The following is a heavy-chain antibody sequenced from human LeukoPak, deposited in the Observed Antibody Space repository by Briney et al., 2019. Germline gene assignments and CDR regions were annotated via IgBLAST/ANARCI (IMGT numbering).Heavy chain of an antibody. CDR3: AKDRQYGMDV. V-gene: IGHV3-30*18. CDR2: ISYDGSNK. CDR1: GFTLNNYW. Sequence: TGGSLRLSCAASGFTLNNYWMGWVRQAPGKGLEWVAVISYDGSNKYYADSVKGRFTISRDNSKNTLYLQMNSLRAEDTAVYYCAKDRQYGMDVWGQGTTVTVSS. J-gene: IGHJ6*02.